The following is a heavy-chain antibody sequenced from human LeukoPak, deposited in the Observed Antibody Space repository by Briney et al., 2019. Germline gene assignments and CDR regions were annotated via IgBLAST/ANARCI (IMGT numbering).Heavy chain of an antibody. CDR1: GGFIRSYY. CDR2: FSYSGST. D-gene: IGHD2-2*02. V-gene: IGHV4-59*01. Sequence: SEILSLTCTVSGGFIRSYYWSWIRKPPGKGLEWVGYFSYSGSTNYNPSLKSRVSISVDTSKNRFSRKLSSVTSADTAVYYCVLYTGSDLLFFYGGEGTLVTVSS. CDR3: VLYTGSDLLFFY. J-gene: IGHJ4*02.